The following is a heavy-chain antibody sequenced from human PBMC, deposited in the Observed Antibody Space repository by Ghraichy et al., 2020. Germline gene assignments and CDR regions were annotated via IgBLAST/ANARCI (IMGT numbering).Heavy chain of an antibody. CDR3: MGHSSSWTGYYYGMDV. D-gene: IGHD6-13*01. J-gene: IGHJ6*02. Sequence: SETLSLTCTVSGGSISSSSYYWGWIRQPPGKGLEWIGSIYYSGSTYYNPSLKSRVTISVDTSKNQFSLKLSSVTAADTAVYYCMGHSSSWTGYYYGMDVWGQGTTVTVSS. V-gene: IGHV4-39*07. CDR1: GGSISSSSYY. CDR2: IYYSGST.